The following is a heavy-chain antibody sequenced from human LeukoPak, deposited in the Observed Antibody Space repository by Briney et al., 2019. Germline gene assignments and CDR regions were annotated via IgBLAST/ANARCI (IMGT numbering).Heavy chain of an antibody. CDR1: GVTFSNDW. CDR2: INTDGSNT. CDR3: TRGRGGKYHY. V-gene: IGHV3-74*01. D-gene: IGHD1-26*01. Sequence: GGSLRLSCTASGVTFSNDWMHWVRQAPGKGLVWVSRINTDGSNTTYADSVKGRFTISRDNAKNTLFLQVNSLRVEDTAVYYCTRGRGGKYHYWGQGTLVTVSS. J-gene: IGHJ4*02.